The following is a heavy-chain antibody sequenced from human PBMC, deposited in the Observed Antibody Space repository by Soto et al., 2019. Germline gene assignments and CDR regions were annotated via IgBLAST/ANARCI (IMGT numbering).Heavy chain of an antibody. CDR2: IRSKANSYAT. Sequence: PGGSLRLSCAASGFTFSGSAMHWVRQASGKGLEWVGRIRSKANSYATAYAASVKGRFTISRDDSKNTAYLQMNSLKTEDTAVYYCITGGVAARPDYWGQGTLVTVSS. CDR3: ITGGVAARPDY. V-gene: IGHV3-73*01. J-gene: IGHJ4*02. CDR1: GFTFSGSA. D-gene: IGHD6-6*01.